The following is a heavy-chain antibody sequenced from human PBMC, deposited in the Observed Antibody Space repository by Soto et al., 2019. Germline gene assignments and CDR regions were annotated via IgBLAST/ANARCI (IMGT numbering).Heavy chain of an antibody. CDR1: GFTFSSYA. CDR3: AKTGSGWDGYYYGMDV. CDR2: ISGSGGST. D-gene: IGHD6-19*01. Sequence: GGSLRLSCAASGFTFSSYAMSWVRQAPGKGLEWVSAISGSGGSTYYADSVKGRFTISRDNSKNTLYLQMNSLRAEDTAVYYCAKTGSGWDGYYYGMDVWGQGTTVTVSS. V-gene: IGHV3-23*01. J-gene: IGHJ6*02.